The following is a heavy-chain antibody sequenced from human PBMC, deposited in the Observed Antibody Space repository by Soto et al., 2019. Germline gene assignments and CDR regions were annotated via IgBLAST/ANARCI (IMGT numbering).Heavy chain of an antibody. CDR1: GYTFTNYD. D-gene: IGHD3-10*01. CDR2: IIPIFGTA. J-gene: IGHJ4*02. CDR3: ARGGPHDYFDY. V-gene: IGHV1-69*13. Sequence: GASVKVSCKASGYTFTNYDINWVRQATGQGTEYMGGIIPIFGTANYAQKFQGRVTITADESTSTAYMELSSLRSEDTAVYYCARGGPHDYFDYWGQGTLVTVSS.